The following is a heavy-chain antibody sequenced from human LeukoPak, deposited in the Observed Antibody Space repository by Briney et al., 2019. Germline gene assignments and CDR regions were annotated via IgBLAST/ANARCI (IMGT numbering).Heavy chain of an antibody. CDR1: GFTFSSYN. J-gene: IGHJ2*01. Sequence: GGSLRLSCAASGFTFSSYNMNRVRQSPGKGLEWVSYINSGSSLIYYADSVKGRFTISRDNAKNSLYLQMNTLRVEDTAVYYCARHQATYSSTWYRYLDLWGRGTLVTVSS. V-gene: IGHV3-48*01. CDR3: ARHQATYSSTWYRYLDL. CDR2: INSGSSLI. D-gene: IGHD6-13*01.